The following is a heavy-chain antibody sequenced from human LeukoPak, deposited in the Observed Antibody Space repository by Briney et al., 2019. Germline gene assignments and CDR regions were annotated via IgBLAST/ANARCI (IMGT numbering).Heavy chain of an antibody. V-gene: IGHV3-23*01. CDR3: ARDSVLQPKYYYYYYYMDV. D-gene: IGHD4-11*01. J-gene: IGHJ6*03. CDR2: MSSSDDGR. CDR1: GFSFSSYA. Sequence: PGGSLRLSCATSGFSFSSYAMSWVRQAPGKGLEWVSAMSSSDDGRYYAASVRGRFTISRDTSRSTLYLQMNSLRAEDTAVYYCARDSVLQPKYYYYYYYMDVWGKGTTVTVSS.